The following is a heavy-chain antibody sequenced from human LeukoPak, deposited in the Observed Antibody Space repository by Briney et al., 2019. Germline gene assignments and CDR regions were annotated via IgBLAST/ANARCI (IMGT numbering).Heavy chain of an antibody. J-gene: IGHJ4*02. CDR1: GLTFSNNW. V-gene: IGHV3-74*01. CDR3: ARQNYGAGPDY. D-gene: IGHD3-10*01. CDR2: INSDGGST. Sequence: GGSLRLSRAASGLTFSNNWMHWVRQAPGKGLVWVSRINSDGGSTNYADSVKGRFTISRDNAKNTLYLQMNSLRAENTALYYCARQNYGAGPDYWGQGTLVTVSS.